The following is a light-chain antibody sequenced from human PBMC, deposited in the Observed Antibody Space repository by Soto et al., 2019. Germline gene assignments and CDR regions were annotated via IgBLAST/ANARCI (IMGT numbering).Light chain of an antibody. Sequence: EIVLTQSPATLSLSPGDRATLSCRASQSISSSLAWYRHQPGQAPRLLIYDASTRATGTPARFSGSGSGTHFTLTISSLQPEDFGVYCCQHRSNWPSVTFGGGTKVEIK. CDR2: DAS. J-gene: IGKJ4*01. CDR1: QSISSS. V-gene: IGKV3-11*01. CDR3: QHRSNWPSVT.